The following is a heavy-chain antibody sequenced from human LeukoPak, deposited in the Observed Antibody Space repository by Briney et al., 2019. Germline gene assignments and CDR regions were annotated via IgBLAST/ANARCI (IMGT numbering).Heavy chain of an antibody. CDR3: AKEGYSSGYFYWCFDL. D-gene: IGHD6-19*01. CDR1: GVNFDDYA. J-gene: IGHJ2*01. CDR2: LNWDSRSM. V-gene: IGHV3-9*01. Sequence: SLRLSCAASGVNFDDYAMHWVRQSPGTGLEWVAGLNWDSRSMAYADSVKGRFTISRDNSKNTLYLQMNSLRAEDTAVYYCAKEGYSSGYFYWCFDLWGRGTLVTVSS.